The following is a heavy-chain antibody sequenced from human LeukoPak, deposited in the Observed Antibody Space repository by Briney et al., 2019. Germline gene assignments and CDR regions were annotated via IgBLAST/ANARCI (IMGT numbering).Heavy chain of an antibody. V-gene: IGHV4-34*01. D-gene: IGHD2-21*01. CDR2: INHSGST. Sequence: SETLSLTCAVYGGSFSGYYWSWIRQPPGKGLEWIGEINHSGSTNYNPSLKSRVTISVDTSKNQFSLKLSSVTAADTAVYYCASDPDCGGDCYYRLGYFQHWGQGTLVTVSS. J-gene: IGHJ1*01. CDR3: ASDPDCGGDCYYRLGYFQH. CDR1: GGSFSGYY.